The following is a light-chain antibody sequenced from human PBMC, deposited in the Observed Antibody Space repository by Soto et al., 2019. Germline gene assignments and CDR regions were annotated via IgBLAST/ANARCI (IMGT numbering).Light chain of an antibody. CDR3: QSYDSSLIGSRV. J-gene: IGLJ3*02. CDR2: GNN. Sequence: QSVMTQPPSVSGAPGQRVTISCTGSSSNIGAGYDVHWYQQLPGTAPKLLIYGNNNRPSGVPDRFSGSKSGTSASLAITGLQAEYEADYYCQSYDSSLIGSRVFGGGTKVTVL. CDR1: SSNIGAGYD. V-gene: IGLV1-40*01.